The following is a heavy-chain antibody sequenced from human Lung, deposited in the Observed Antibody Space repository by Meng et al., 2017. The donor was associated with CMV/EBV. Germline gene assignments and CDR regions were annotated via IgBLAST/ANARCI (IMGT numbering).Heavy chain of an antibody. CDR2: PLPFYRVT. J-gene: IGHJ5*02. Sequence: TSPNYASTWVRPAPGQGLYWMVTPLPFYRVTNYAQQFQGRVTITADTSTSTGYMELSSLRYDDTAVYFCATTPGGVAVAGDNWFDPWGHGTLVTVSS. D-gene: IGHD6-19*01. V-gene: IGHV1-69*04. CDR1: TSPNYA. CDR3: ATTPGGVAVAGDNWFDP.